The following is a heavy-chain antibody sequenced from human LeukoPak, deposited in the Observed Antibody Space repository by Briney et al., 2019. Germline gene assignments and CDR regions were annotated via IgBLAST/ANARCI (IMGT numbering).Heavy chain of an antibody. CDR1: GGSFSGYY. J-gene: IGHJ4*02. Sequence: SETLSLTCAVYGGSFSGYYWSWIRQPPGKGLEWIGEINHSGSTNYNPSLKSRVTISVDTSKSQFSLKLSSVTAADTAVYYCARGGYGDYIYWGQGTLVTVSS. CDR3: ARGGYGDYIY. V-gene: IGHV4-34*01. CDR2: INHSGST. D-gene: IGHD4-17*01.